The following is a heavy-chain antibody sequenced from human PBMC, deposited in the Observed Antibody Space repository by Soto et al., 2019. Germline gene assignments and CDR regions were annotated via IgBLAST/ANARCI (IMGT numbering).Heavy chain of an antibody. J-gene: IGHJ5*02. V-gene: IGHV1-69*06. D-gene: IGHD6-19*01. CDR3: ARKAVAGRNNWFDP. Sequence: QVQLVQSGAEGKKPGSSVKVSCKASGGTFSSYAISWVRQAPGQGLEWMGGIIPIFGTANYAQKFQGRVTIPADKSTSSAYLELSSLRSEDTAVYYCARKAVAGRNNWFDPWGQGTLVTVSS. CDR1: GGTFSSYA. CDR2: IIPIFGTA.